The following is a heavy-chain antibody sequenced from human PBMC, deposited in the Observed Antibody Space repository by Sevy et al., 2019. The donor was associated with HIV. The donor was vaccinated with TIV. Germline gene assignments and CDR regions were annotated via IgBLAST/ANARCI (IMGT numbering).Heavy chain of an antibody. CDR2: IRYDGSNK. V-gene: IGHV3-30*02. D-gene: IGHD6-19*01. Sequence: GGSLRLSCAASGFTFSSYGMHWVRQAPGKGLEWVAFIRYDGSNKYYADSVKGRFTISRDNSKNTLYLQMNSLRAEDTAVYYCAKDWGIAVARGAFDIWGQWTMVTVSS. J-gene: IGHJ3*02. CDR1: GFTFSSYG. CDR3: AKDWGIAVARGAFDI.